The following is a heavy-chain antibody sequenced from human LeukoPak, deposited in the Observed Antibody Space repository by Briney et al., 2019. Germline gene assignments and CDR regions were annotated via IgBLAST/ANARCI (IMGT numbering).Heavy chain of an antibody. CDR1: GYTFTGYY. V-gene: IGHV1-2*06. CDR3: ARRSIAAAVWDY. CDR2: INPNSGGT. J-gene: IGHJ4*02. D-gene: IGHD6-13*01. Sequence: GASVQVSCKASGYTFTGYYMHWVRQAPGQGLEWMGRINPNSGGTNYAQKFQGRVTMTRDTSISTAYMELSRLRSDDTAVYYCARRSIAAAVWDYWGQGTLVTVSS.